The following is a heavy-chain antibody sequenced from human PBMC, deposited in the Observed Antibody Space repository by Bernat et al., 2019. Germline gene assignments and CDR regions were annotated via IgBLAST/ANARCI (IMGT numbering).Heavy chain of an antibody. CDR1: GGSISSGGYY. J-gene: IGHJ4*02. V-gene: IGHV4-31*03. Sequence: QVQLQESGPGLVKPSQTLSLTCTVSGGSISSGGYYWSWIRQHPGKGLEWIGYIYYSGSTYYNPSLKSRVTISVDTSKNQFSLKLSSVTAADKAVYYCARAPYYDYIWGSYRPPAHLFDYWGQGTLVTVSS. CDR3: ARAPYYDYIWGSYRPPAHLFDY. D-gene: IGHD3-16*02. CDR2: IYYSGST.